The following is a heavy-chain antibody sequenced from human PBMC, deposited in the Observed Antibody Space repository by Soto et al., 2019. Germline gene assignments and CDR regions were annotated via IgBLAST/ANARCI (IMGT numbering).Heavy chain of an antibody. Sequence: QVHLQESGPGLVKPSETLSLTCTVSGGSIGGYYWNWIRQPPGKGLEWLGYIYFSGSTHYTPSLKTRLTISVDTSKKQFSLNLRSVTAADTAVYYCARQEAVAGTPFDSWGQGTLVSVSS. CDR1: GGSIGGYY. D-gene: IGHD6-19*01. CDR2: IYFSGST. V-gene: IGHV4-59*01. J-gene: IGHJ4*02. CDR3: ARQEAVAGTPFDS.